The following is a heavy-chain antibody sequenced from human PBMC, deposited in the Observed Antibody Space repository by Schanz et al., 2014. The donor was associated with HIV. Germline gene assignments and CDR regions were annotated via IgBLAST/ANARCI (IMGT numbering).Heavy chain of an antibody. CDR1: GFTFSGFS. Sequence: EVQLVESGGGLVQPGGSLRLSCAASGFTFSGFSMNWVRQAPGKGLEWVSYISGGSSTIYYADSVKGRFTISRDNAKNSLSLQMHSLRDDDTAVYYCARSPSYGMDVWGQGTTVTVSS. CDR2: ISGGSSTI. J-gene: IGHJ6*02. V-gene: IGHV3-48*02. CDR3: ARSPSYGMDV.